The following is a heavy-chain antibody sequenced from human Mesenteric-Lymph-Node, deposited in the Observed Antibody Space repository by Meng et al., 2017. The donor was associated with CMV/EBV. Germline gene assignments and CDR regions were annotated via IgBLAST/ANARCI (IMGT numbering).Heavy chain of an antibody. CDR3: ARHVGGTSVWYYNY. D-gene: IGHD6-19*01. CDR2: IYPGDSDT. J-gene: IGHJ4*02. Sequence: KVSCKGSGYSFTNYWIGWVRQMPGKGLEWMGIIYPGDSDTRYSPSFQGQVTISADKSISTAYLQWSSLKASNTAMYYCARHVGGTSVWYYNYWGQGTLVTVSS. V-gene: IGHV5-51*01. CDR1: GYSFTNYW.